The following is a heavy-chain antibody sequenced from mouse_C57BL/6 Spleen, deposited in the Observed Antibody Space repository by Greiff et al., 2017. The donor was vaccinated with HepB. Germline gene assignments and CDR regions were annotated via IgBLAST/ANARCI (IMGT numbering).Heavy chain of an antibody. V-gene: IGHV5-9-1*02. Sequence: EVQLVESGEGLVKPGGSLKLSCAASGFTFSSYAMSWVRQTPEKRLEWVAYISSGGDYIYYADTVKGRFTISRDNARNTLYLQMSSLKSEDTAMYYCTRGERSSAWFAYWGQGTLVTVSA. CDR3: TRGERSSAWFAY. CDR1: GFTFSSYA. D-gene: IGHD1-1*01. J-gene: IGHJ3*01. CDR2: ISSGGDYI.